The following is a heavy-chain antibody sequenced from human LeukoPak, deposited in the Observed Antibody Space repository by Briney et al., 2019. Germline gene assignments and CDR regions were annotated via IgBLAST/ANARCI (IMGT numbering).Heavy chain of an antibody. CDR2: IYYSGST. CDR3: ARGAVAGGRWFDP. Sequence: SETLSLTCTVSGGSISSYYWSWIRQPPGKGLEWIGYIYYSGSTNYNPSLKSRVTISVDTSKNQFFLKLSSVTAADTAVYYCARGAVAGGRWFDPWGQGTLVTVSS. V-gene: IGHV4-59*01. J-gene: IGHJ5*02. CDR1: GGSISSYY. D-gene: IGHD6-19*01.